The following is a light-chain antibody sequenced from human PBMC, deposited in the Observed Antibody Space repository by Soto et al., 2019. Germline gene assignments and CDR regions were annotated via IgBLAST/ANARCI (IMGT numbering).Light chain of an antibody. Sequence: DIQMTQSPPTLSASAGGRVTITCRASQSISSWLAWYQQKPGRAPKLLIYKASTLESGVPSRFSGSGSGTEFTLTISSLQPDDFATYYCQQYNSYSWTFGQGTKVEIK. CDR3: QQYNSYSWT. CDR2: KAS. J-gene: IGKJ1*01. V-gene: IGKV1-5*03. CDR1: QSISSW.